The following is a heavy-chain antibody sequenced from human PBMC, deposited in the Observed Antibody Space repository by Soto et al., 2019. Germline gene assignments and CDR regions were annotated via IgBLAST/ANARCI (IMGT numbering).Heavy chain of an antibody. CDR3: AKVKGSSSWYVGDY. CDR2: LSGSGYNT. V-gene: IGHV3-23*01. J-gene: IGHJ4*02. Sequence: GGSMRRSGAACGFTFSNFAMTWVRQDPGTGLEWVSSLSGSGYNTYFADCVKGRFTISRDNSKNTLYLQMNSLRAEDTAVYYCAKVKGSSSWYVGDYLGQGTLVTVSS. CDR1: GFTFSNFA. D-gene: IGHD6-13*01.